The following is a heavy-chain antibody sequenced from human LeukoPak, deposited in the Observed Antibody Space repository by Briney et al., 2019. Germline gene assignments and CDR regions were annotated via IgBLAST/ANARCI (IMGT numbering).Heavy chain of an antibody. CDR1: GFTFSSYE. D-gene: IGHD3-10*02. CDR2: ISSSGSTI. CDR3: AELGITMIGGV. V-gene: IGHV3-48*03. J-gene: IGHJ6*04. Sequence: GGSLRLSCAASGFTFSSYERNWVRQAPGKGLEWVSYISSSGSTIYYADSVKGRFIISRDNAKNSLYLQMNSLRAEDTAVYYCAELGITMIGGVWGKGTTVTISS.